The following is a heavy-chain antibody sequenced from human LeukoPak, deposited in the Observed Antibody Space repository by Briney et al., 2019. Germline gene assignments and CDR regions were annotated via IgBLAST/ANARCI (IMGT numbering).Heavy chain of an antibody. CDR2: IYPDDSDT. CDR3: ARHGHCTNGVCYSNYYYHMDV. CDR1: GYRFASSW. Sequence: GESLKISCKGSGYRFASSWIGWVRQMPGKGLEWMGIIYPDDSDTIYTPSFDGQITISVDKSISTAYLQWSSLKASDTAVYYCARHGHCTNGVCYSNYYYHMDVWGKGTTVTVSS. V-gene: IGHV5-51*01. J-gene: IGHJ6*03. D-gene: IGHD2-8*01.